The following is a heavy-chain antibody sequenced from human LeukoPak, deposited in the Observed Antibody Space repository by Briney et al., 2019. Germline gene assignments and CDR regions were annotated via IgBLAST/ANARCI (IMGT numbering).Heavy chain of an antibody. CDR1: GYTFTSYY. V-gene: IGHV1-46*01. CDR3: ARVKWPSQGSSSFDY. D-gene: IGHD6-13*01. CDR2: INPSGGST. Sequence: ASVKVSCKALGYTFTSYYMHWVRQAPGQGLEWMGIINPSGGSTSYAQKFQGRVTMTRDTSTSTVYMELSSLRSEDTAVYYCARVKWPSQGSSSFDYWGQGTLVTVSS. J-gene: IGHJ4*02.